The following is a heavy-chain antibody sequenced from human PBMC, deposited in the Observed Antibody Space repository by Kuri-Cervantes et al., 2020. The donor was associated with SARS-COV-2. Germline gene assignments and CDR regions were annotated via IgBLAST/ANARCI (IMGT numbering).Heavy chain of an antibody. CDR2: IDPNSGDT. CDR3: ARTSTITPYYFDY. J-gene: IGHJ4*02. Sequence: ASVKVSCKASGYTFTVYDMHWVRQAPGQGLEWMGWIDPNSGDTKYAQKFHGRVTMTRDTSISTAYMELSSLKASDTAMYYCARTSTITPYYFDYWGQGTLVTVSS. D-gene: IGHD4/OR15-4a*01. CDR1: GYTFTVYD. V-gene: IGHV1-2*02.